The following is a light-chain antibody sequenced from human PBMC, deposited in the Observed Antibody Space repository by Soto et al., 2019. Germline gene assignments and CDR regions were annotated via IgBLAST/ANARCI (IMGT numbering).Light chain of an antibody. CDR1: NSNLGSNP. Sequence: QSVLTQPPSASGTPGQRVTISCSGGNSNLGSNPVNWYLHLPGTAPKLLIYRDNQRPSGVPDRFSGSKSGTSASLAISGLPSEDEADYFCSAWDDSIFGPVFGGGTKLTVL. J-gene: IGLJ2*01. V-gene: IGLV1-44*01. CDR3: SAWDDSIFGPV. CDR2: RDN.